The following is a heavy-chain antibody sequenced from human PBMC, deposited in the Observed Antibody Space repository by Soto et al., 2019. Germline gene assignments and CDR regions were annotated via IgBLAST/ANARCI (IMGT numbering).Heavy chain of an antibody. V-gene: IGHV3-23*01. D-gene: IGHD3-3*01. CDR2: ISGSGGAT. CDR3: AKAGRPYYDLWSENRFDP. Sequence: VGSLRLSCAASGFTFSSYAMTWVRQAPGKGLEWVSSISGSGGATYYADSVKGRFTISRDDSKSTLYLQMNSLRAEDTALYYCAKAGRPYYDLWSENRFDPWGQRTLVTVSS. CDR1: GFTFSSYA. J-gene: IGHJ5*02.